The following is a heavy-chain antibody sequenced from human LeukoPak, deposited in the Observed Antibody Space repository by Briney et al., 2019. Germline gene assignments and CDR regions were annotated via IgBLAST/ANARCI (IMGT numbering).Heavy chain of an antibody. CDR1: GFTFSGYE. CDR3: ARGPYDSYFDY. CDR2: SSSSGSPT. V-gene: IGHV3-48*03. Sequence: GGSLRLSCAASGFTFSGYEMNWVRQAPGKGLEWVSYSSSSGSPTYYADSVKGRFSISRDNAKNSLYLQMNSLRAEDTAVYYCARGPYDSYFDYWGQGTLVTVPS. D-gene: IGHD5-12*01. J-gene: IGHJ4*02.